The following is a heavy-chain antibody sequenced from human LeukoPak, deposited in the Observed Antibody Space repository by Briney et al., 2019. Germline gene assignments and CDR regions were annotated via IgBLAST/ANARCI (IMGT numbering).Heavy chain of an antibody. D-gene: IGHD2-8*01. CDR1: GYTFTSYD. Sequence: ASVKVSCKASGYTFTSYDINWVRQATGQGLEWMGWMSPNSGNTGYAQKFQGRVTMTRNTSISTAYMELSSLRSEDTAVYYCARGRYCTNGVCYGRWFDPWGQGTLVTVSS. V-gene: IGHV1-8*01. CDR2: MSPNSGNT. CDR3: ARGRYCTNGVCYGRWFDP. J-gene: IGHJ5*02.